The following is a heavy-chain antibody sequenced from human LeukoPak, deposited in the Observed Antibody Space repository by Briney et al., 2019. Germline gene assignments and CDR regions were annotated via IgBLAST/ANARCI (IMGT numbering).Heavy chain of an antibody. CDR1: GGSISSGDYY. J-gene: IGHJ3*02. V-gene: IGHV4-30-4*01. CDR2: IHYSGST. D-gene: IGHD3-22*01. Sequence: SETLSLTCTVSGGSISSGDYYWSWIRQPPGKGLEWIGYIHYSGSTYYNPSLKSRVTISVDTSKNQFSLKLSSVTAADTAVYYCARGRYYYDSSGPSRGAFDIWGQGTMVTVSS. CDR3: ARGRYYYDSSGPSRGAFDI.